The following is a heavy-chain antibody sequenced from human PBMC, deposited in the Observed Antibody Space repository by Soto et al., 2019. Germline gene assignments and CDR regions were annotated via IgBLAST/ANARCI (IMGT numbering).Heavy chain of an antibody. J-gene: IGHJ3*02. V-gene: IGHV4-59*01. D-gene: IGHD3-16*02. CDR2: IYYSGST. CDR3: AREGSRYDYIWGSYRSPPNAFDI. Sequence: SESLALTCAVCGGSMSSEDWSGIRPPPGKGLEWIGYIYYSGSTNYNPSLKSRVTISVDTSKNQFSLKLSSVTAADTAVYYCAREGSRYDYIWGSYRSPPNAFDIWGQGTMVTVSS. CDR1: GGSMSSED.